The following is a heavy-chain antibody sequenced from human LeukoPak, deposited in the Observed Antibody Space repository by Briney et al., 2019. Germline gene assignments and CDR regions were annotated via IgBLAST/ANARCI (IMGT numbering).Heavy chain of an antibody. CDR2: ISYSGST. CDR1: GDSISSYY. D-gene: IGHD3-10*01. Sequence: SETLSLTCTVSGDSISSYYWSWIRQTPEKGLEWIAYISYSGSTNYNPSFKSRVTISVDTSKTQFSLKMNSVTAADTAVYYCARLQRITMAGPDYWYFDLWGRGTLVTVSS. J-gene: IGHJ2*01. V-gene: IGHV4-59*01. CDR3: ARLQRITMAGPDYWYFDL.